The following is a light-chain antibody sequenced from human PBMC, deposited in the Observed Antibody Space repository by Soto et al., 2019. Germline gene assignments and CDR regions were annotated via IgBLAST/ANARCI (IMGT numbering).Light chain of an antibody. Sequence: AIQLTQSPSSLSASVGDRVTITCRASQGISSALAWYQQEPGKAPKLLIYDASSLESGVPSRFNGSGSGTDFTLTISSLQPEDFATYYCQQFNNYPLTFGGGTKVDIK. V-gene: IGKV1D-13*01. CDR1: QGISSA. J-gene: IGKJ4*01. CDR3: QQFNNYPLT. CDR2: DAS.